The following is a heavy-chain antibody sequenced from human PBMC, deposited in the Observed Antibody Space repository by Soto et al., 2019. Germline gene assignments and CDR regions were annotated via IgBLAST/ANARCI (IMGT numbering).Heavy chain of an antibody. CDR2: ISYDGSNK. V-gene: IGHV3-30-3*01. Sequence: QVQLVESGGGVVQPGRSLRLSCAASGFTFSSYAMHWVRQAPGKGLEWVAVISYDGSNKYYADSVKGRFTISRDNSKNTLYLQMNSRRAEDTAVYYCARDINSSGYKGYYYYGMDVWGQGTTVTVSS. CDR1: GFTFSSYA. D-gene: IGHD3-22*01. J-gene: IGHJ6*02. CDR3: ARDINSSGYKGYYYYGMDV.